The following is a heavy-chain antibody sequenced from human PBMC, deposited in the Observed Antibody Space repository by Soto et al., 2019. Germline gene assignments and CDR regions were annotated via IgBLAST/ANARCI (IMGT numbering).Heavy chain of an antibody. D-gene: IGHD2-21*01. V-gene: IGHV1-8*01. CDR1: GYTFTSYD. J-gene: IGHJ5*02. Sequence: QVQLVQSGAEVKKPGASVKVSCKASGYTFTSYDINWVRQATGQGLEWMGWMNPNSGNTGYAQKFXGGVXMXRNTSISTAYMELSSLRSEDTAVYYCARESTYFGVSWGQGTLVTVSS. CDR2: MNPNSGNT. CDR3: ARESTYFGVS.